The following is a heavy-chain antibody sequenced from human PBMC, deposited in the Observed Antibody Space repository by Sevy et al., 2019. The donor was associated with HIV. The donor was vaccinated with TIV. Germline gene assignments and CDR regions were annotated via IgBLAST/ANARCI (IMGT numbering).Heavy chain of an antibody. CDR2: IYYSGSS. CDR1: GGSISSSSYY. J-gene: IGHJ5*02. V-gene: IGHV4-39*01. CDR3: AGFEYGDYTNLFDP. Sequence: SETLSLTCTVSGGSISSSSYYWGWIRQPSGKELEWIGNIYYSGSSYYNPSLNSRVTISVVTSKNQFSLKLTSVTAADTAVYYCAGFEYGDYTNLFDPWGQGTLVTVSS. D-gene: IGHD4-17*01.